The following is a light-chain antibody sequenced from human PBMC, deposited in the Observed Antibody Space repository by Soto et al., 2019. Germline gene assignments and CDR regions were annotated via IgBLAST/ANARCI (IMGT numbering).Light chain of an antibody. CDR2: KAS. Sequence: IPMTQSPAPLSGSVRDRVTITCRASQTISSWLAWYQQKPGKAPKLMIYKASTLKSGVPSRFSGSGSGTEFTLTISSLQPDDVATYYCQHYNSYLEALGQGTKVDI. CDR1: QTISSW. V-gene: IGKV1-5*03. CDR3: QHYNSYLEA. J-gene: IGKJ1*01.